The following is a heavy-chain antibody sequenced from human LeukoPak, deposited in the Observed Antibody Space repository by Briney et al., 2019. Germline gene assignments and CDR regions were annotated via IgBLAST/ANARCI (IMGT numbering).Heavy chain of an antibody. CDR3: ASHGLYGDYTIDY. D-gene: IGHD4-17*01. V-gene: IGHV4-4*02. J-gene: IGHJ4*02. Sequence: SETLSLTCAVSGGSISSSNWWSWVRQPPGKGLEWIGEIYHSGSTNYNPSLKSRVTISVDKSKNQFSLKLSSVTAADTAVYYCASHGLYGDYTIDYWGQGTLVTVSS. CDR1: GGSISSSNW. CDR2: IYHSGST.